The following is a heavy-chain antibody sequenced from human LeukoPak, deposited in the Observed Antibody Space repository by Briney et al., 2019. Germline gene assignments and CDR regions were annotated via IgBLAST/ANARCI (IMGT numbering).Heavy chain of an antibody. Sequence: SETLSLTCAVYGGSFSGYYWSWIRQPPGKGLEWIGEINHSGSTNYNPSLKSRVTISVDTSKNQFSLKLSSVTAADTAVYYCAREKFHGYGSTQYYFDYWGQGTLVTASS. CDR3: AREKFHGYGSTQYYFDY. V-gene: IGHV4-34*01. J-gene: IGHJ4*02. D-gene: IGHD3-10*01. CDR2: INHSGST. CDR1: GGSFSGYY.